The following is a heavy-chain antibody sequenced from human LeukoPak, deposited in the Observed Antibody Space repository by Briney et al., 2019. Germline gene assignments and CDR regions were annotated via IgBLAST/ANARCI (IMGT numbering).Heavy chain of an antibody. J-gene: IGHJ4*02. V-gene: IGHV3-7*01. CDR2: IKLDGSEK. CDR3: ARALDY. CDR1: GFPFSRYS. Sequence: QPGGSLRLPCAASGFPFSRYSMNWVRQAPGKGLQWEANIKLDGSEKYYVDSVKGRFTISRDNAQNPLHLRMNRLRAEDTAVYYCARALDYCEQGKLVIVSS.